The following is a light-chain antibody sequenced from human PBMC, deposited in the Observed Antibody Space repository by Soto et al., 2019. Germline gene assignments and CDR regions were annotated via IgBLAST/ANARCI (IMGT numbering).Light chain of an antibody. Sequence: SSLPQPHSSSGAPGQRVTPSCSGSSSNIGTSSVHWFQQLPGTAPKLLISTTNQRPSGVPERFSGSKSGTSASLAISGLQSEDEADYYCAAWDDSLNGHVFGTGTKVTVL. CDR1: SSNIGTSS. CDR2: TTN. CDR3: AAWDDSLNGHV. V-gene: IGLV1-44*01. J-gene: IGLJ1*01.